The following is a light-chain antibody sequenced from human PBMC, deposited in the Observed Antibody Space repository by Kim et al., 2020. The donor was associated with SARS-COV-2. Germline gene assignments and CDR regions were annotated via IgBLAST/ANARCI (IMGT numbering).Light chain of an antibody. J-gene: IGLJ3*02. CDR3: ASWDDSLTGPV. CDR1: SSNIGSNF. V-gene: IGLV1-47*01. CDR2: EKD. Sequence: GQRVTISCSGSSSNIGSNFVCWYQQIPGTAPKLCIYEKDQRTSGVPDGFSGAESGTAASLSISGLRSEDEVDYYCASWDDSLTGPVFGGGAQLTVL.